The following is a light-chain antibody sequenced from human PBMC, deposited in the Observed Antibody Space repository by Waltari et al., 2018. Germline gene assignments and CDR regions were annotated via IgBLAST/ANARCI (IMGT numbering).Light chain of an antibody. V-gene: IGKV1-5*03. CDR1: QSISNW. CDR3: QQYNTYSS. CDR2: KAS. Sequence: DIQMTQSPSSLSASVGDTVTITCRASQSISNWLAWYQQKPGKAPILLIYKASILKSGVPSRFSGSGSGTQFTLHIHSLQPGDFATYYCQQYNTYSSFGQGTKLEIK. J-gene: IGKJ2*01.